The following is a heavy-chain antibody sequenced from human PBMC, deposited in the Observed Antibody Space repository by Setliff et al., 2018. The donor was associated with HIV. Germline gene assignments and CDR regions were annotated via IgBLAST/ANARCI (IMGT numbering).Heavy chain of an antibody. Sequence: PGGSLRLSCAASGFTFNYHAMTWVRQAPGKGLEWVSGISGSGDSTFYAHSVKGRFTISRDNSKNTLYLQMNSLRTEDTAVYYCAKEGSNWYPPNYFDYWGQGTLVTVSS. V-gene: IGHV3-23*01. CDR2: ISGSGDST. CDR3: AKEGSNWYPPNYFDY. J-gene: IGHJ4*02. CDR1: GFTFNYHA. D-gene: IGHD4-4*01.